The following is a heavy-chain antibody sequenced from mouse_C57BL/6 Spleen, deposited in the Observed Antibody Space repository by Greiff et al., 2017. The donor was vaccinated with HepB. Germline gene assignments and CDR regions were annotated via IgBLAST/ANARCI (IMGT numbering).Heavy chain of an antibody. V-gene: IGHV5-16*01. CDR1: GFTFSDYY. CDR3: ARDWGLRRGYDAMDY. J-gene: IGHJ4*01. D-gene: IGHD2-4*01. Sequence: EVKLVESEGGLVQPGSSMKLSCTASGFTFSDYYMAWVRQVPEKGLEWVANINYDGSSTYYLDSLKSRFIISRDNAKNILYLQMSSLKSEDTATYYCARDWGLRRGYDAMDYWGQGTSVTVSS. CDR2: INYDGSST.